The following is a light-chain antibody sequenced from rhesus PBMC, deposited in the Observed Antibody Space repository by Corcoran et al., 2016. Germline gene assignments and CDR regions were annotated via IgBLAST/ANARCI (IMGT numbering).Light chain of an antibody. CDR3: QVWDNNSKYI. CDR1: NIGSKI. CDR2: VDS. Sequence: SYDLTQPPSVSAASGQTARITCGGDNIGSKIVQWYQQKPAQAPVLVISVDSERPSGTHERFSGSHSGITATLTISGFEAGDEADYYCQVWDNNSKYIFGPGTRLTVL. J-gene: IGLJ1*01. V-gene: IGLV3-25*02.